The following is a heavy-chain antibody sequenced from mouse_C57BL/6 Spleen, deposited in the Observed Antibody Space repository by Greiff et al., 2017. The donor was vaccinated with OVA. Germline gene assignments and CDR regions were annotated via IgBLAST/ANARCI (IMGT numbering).Heavy chain of an antibody. CDR3: ASSYYYGSSFDY. D-gene: IGHD1-1*01. CDR2: ISDGGSYT. V-gene: IGHV5-4*03. J-gene: IGHJ2*01. Sequence: EVKLMESGGGLVKPGGSLKLSCAASGFTFSSYAMSWVRQTPEKRLEWVATISDGGSYTYYPDNVKGRFTISRDNAKNNLYLQMSHLKSEDTAMYYCASSYYYGSSFDYWGQGTTLTVSS. CDR1: GFTFSSYA.